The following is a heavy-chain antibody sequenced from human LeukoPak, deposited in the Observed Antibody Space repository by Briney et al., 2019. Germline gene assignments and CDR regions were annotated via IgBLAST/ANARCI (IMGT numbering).Heavy chain of an antibody. V-gene: IGHV3-30-3*01. Sequence: PGGSLRLSCAASGSTFSTYAMHWVRQAPGKGLEWVAVISYDGSNKYYADSVKGRFTISRDNSKNTLYLQMNSLRAEDTAVYYCARGRYSSSSPPGGFDYWGQGTLVTVSS. CDR2: ISYDGSNK. CDR1: GSTFSTYA. CDR3: ARGRYSSSSPPGGFDY. J-gene: IGHJ4*02. D-gene: IGHD6-6*01.